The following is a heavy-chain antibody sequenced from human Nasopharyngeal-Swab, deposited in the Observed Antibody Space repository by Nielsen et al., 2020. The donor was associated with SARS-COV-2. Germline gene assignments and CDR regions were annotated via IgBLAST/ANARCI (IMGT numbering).Heavy chain of an antibody. CDR3: VKHQGSSSDQ. CDR2: VNQDGSRT. CDR1: GVIFSKYW. V-gene: IGHV3-74*01. Sequence: GESLKISCVTSGVIFSKYWMHWVRQAPGKGLVWVSRVNQDGSRTDYADSVRGRFTISRDNAKNTLYLQMNSLRVEDTAVYYCVKHQGSSSDQWGQGTLVTVSS. J-gene: IGHJ4*02.